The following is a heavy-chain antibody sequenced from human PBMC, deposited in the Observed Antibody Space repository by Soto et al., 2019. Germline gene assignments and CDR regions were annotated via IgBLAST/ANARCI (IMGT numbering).Heavy chain of an antibody. D-gene: IGHD6-19*01. J-gene: IGHJ4*02. V-gene: IGHV3-33*01. CDR3: ARGSAQEQWLVEDY. CDR1: GFTFSSYG. Sequence: PGGSLRLSCAASGFTFSSYGMHWVRQAPGKGLEWVAVIWYDGSNKYYADSVKGRFTISRDNSKNTLYLQMNSLRAEDTAVYYCARGSAQEQWLVEDYWGQGTLVTVSS. CDR2: IWYDGSNK.